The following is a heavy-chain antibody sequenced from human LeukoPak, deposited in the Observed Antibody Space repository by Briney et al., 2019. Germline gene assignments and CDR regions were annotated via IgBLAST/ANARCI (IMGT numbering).Heavy chain of an antibody. V-gene: IGHV3-49*04. CDR3: TRSTPYYYDSSGYYQNFVY. CDR1: GLTFGDYA. D-gene: IGHD3-22*01. Sequence: QPGGPLRLSCTGSGLTFGDYAMSWVRQAPGKGLEWVGFIRSKAYGGTTEYAASVKGRFTISRDDSKSIAYLQMNSLKTEDTAVYYCTRSTPYYYDSSGYYQNFVYWGQGTLVTVSS. CDR2: IRSKAYGGTT. J-gene: IGHJ4*02.